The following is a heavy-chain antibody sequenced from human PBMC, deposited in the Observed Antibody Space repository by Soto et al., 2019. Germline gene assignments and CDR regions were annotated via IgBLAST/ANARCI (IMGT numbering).Heavy chain of an antibody. D-gene: IGHD2-21*02. CDR1: GFTFRSYG. V-gene: IGHV3-33*01. CDR2: IWYDGSNK. CDR3: ARENLATYCSDY. J-gene: IGHJ4*02. Sequence: GGPLRLSCAASGFTFRSYGMHWVRQAPCKGLEWVAAIWYDGSNKYYADSVKGRFTISRDNSKNTLYLQMNTLRAEDTAVYYCARENLATYCSDYWGQGTLVTVSS.